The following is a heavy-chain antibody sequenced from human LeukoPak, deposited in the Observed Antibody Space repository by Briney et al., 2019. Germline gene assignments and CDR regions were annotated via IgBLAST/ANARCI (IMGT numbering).Heavy chain of an antibody. Sequence: PSETLSLTCTVSGGSISSYYWSWIRQPPGKGLEWIGHIYYSGSTNYNPSLKSRVTISVDTSKNQFSLKLSSVTAADTAVYYCARVGDVPMGEAFDIWGQGTMVTVSS. V-gene: IGHV4-59*01. CDR2: IYYSGST. J-gene: IGHJ3*02. D-gene: IGHD3-10*01. CDR1: GGSISSYY. CDR3: ARVGDVPMGEAFDI.